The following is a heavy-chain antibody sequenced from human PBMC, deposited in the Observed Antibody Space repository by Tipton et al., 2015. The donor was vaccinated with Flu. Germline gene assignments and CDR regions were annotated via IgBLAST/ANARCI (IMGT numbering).Heavy chain of an antibody. Sequence: LRLSCTVSSGTVSNSRSYWGWIRQSPGKGLEWIGSIYYYGSAYFNPSLKSRVTISVDTSKDQFSLRLSSVTAADTAVYYCAGTTYGSGTIWGQGTLVTVSS. CDR2: IYYYGSA. V-gene: IGHV4-39*01. CDR1: SGTVSNSRSY. D-gene: IGHD3-10*01. CDR3: AGTTYGSGTI. J-gene: IGHJ4*02.